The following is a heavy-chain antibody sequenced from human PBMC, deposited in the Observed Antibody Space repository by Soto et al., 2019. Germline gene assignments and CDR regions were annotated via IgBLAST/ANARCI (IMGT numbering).Heavy chain of an antibody. Sequence: QTLSLTCAISGDSVSSNTAASNWIRQSPSRGLEWLGRTYYRSKWYNDYAVSVKSRVTINPDTSKNQFSLQLNSVTPEDTAVYYCAREPKGYSILAGVNWFDPWGQGTLVTVSS. V-gene: IGHV6-1*01. CDR3: AREPKGYSILAGVNWFDP. CDR2: TYYRSKWYN. D-gene: IGHD6-13*01. J-gene: IGHJ5*02. CDR1: GDSVSSNTAA.